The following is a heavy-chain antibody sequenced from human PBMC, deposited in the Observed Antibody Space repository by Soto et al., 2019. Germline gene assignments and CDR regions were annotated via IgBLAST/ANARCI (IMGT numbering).Heavy chain of an antibody. Sequence: QVQLVQSGAEVKKPGASVKVSCKASGYTFTNFGISWVRQAPGQGLEWMEWISAYNGNTNYAHKVQGRITITTDTSTRTANMEVRSLRLDDTAVYCWARGGTPIDYWGQGTLVTVSS. V-gene: IGHV1-18*01. CDR2: ISAYNGNT. J-gene: IGHJ4*02. CDR3: ARGGTPIDY. D-gene: IGHD3-16*01. CDR1: GYTFTNFG.